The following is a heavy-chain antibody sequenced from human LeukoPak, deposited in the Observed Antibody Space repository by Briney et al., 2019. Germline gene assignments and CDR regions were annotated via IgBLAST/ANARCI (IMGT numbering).Heavy chain of an antibody. Sequence: GASVKVSCKASGGTFSSYAISWVRQAPGQGLEWMGGIIPILGTASYAQKFQGRVTITTDESTSTAYMELSSLRSEDTAVYYCARAPDSSGYYSFDYWGQGTLVTVSS. CDR3: ARAPDSSGYYSFDY. J-gene: IGHJ4*02. D-gene: IGHD3-22*01. CDR2: IIPILGTA. V-gene: IGHV1-69*05. CDR1: GGTFSSYA.